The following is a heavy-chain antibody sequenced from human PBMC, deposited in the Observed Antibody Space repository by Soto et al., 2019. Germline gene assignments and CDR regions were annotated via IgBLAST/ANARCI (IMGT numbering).Heavy chain of an antibody. J-gene: IGHJ6*03. V-gene: IGHV4-59*01. CDR3: ARLTGGTYLSFYYYIGV. D-gene: IGHD2-8*02. CDR2: IYYSGTT. CDR1: GGSISGYY. Sequence: QVQLQESGPGLVKPSETLSLTCTVSGGSISGYYWSWIRQAPGKGLEWIGYIYYSGTTNYDPSLKSRVTMSVDTSKNQFSLKLSSVTTADTAVYYCARLTGGTYLSFYYYIGVWRKGTTVTVSS.